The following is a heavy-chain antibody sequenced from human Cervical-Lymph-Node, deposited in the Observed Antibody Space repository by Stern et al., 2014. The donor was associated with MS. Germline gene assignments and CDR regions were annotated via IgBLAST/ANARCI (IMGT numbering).Heavy chain of an antibody. V-gene: IGHV4-39*01. J-gene: IGHJ4*02. CDR3: ARQALYGDLDFDS. CDR2: IYYRGSS. D-gene: IGHD4-17*01. CDR1: GGSISSSSYY. Sequence: QVQLQESGPGLVKPSETLSLTCTVSGGSISSSSYYWGWIRQPPGKGLEWIGSIYYRGSSYYNSSLKSRVTISVETSKNQFSLKVNSVTAADTAVYYCARQALYGDLDFDSWGQGTLVTVSS.